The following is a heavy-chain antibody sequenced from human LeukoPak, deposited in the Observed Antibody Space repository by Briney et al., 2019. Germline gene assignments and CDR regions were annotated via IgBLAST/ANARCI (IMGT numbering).Heavy chain of an antibody. CDR1: GGSFSGYY. CDR3: ARASRYYDSSGYSDY. CDR2: INHSGST. J-gene: IGHJ4*02. D-gene: IGHD3-22*01. V-gene: IGHV4-34*01. Sequence: SETLSLTCAVYGGSFSGYYWSWIRQPPGKGLEWIGEINHSGSTNYNPSLKSRVTISVDTSKNQFSLKLSSVTAADTAVCYCARASRYYDSSGYSDYWGQGTLVTVPS.